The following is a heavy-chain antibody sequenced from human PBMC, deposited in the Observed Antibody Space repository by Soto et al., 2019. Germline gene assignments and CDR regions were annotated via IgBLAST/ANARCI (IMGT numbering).Heavy chain of an antibody. Sequence: QVQLQESGPGLVKPSQTLSLICTVSGGSISSGDYFWSWIRQPPGKGLEWIGYIYYSGSTYYNPSLKSRVTISVDTSKNQISLKLSFVTAADTAVYYCARDGDIVLTPLGYGMHVWGQGTTVTVSS. V-gene: IGHV4-30-4*01. CDR2: IYYSGST. D-gene: IGHD2-8*02. CDR1: GGSISSGDYF. J-gene: IGHJ6*02. CDR3: ARDGDIVLTPLGYGMHV.